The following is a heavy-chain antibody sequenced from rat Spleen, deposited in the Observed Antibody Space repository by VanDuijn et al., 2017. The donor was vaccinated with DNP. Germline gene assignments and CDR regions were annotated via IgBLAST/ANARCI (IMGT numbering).Heavy chain of an antibody. CDR1: GFSLSTFGES. V-gene: IGHV8-28*01. D-gene: IGHD1-5*01. J-gene: IGHJ2*01. Sequence: QFTLRESGPGILQPSQTLTLTCSLSGFSLSTFGESVGWIRQSSGQGLEWLAVIWWNDDKFYNPSLKNRLIISKDTSNNQAFLKVTDVDSADSAVYYCARRGLGTTPFDYWGQGVMVTVSS. CDR3: ARRGLGTTPFDY. CDR2: IWWNDDK.